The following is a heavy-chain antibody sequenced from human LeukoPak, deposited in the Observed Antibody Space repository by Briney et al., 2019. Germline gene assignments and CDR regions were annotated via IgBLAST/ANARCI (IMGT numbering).Heavy chain of an antibody. J-gene: IGHJ4*02. D-gene: IGHD1-1*01. CDR3: VKGYNWNDAY. Sequence: GGSLRLSCAASGFTFSHYAMHWVRQAPGKGLEWVAVISYDGSNKYYADSVKGRFTISRDNSKNTLYLQMNSLRTEDTAVYYCVKGYNWNDAYWGQGTLVTVSS. CDR1: GFTFSHYA. CDR2: ISYDGSNK. V-gene: IGHV3-30-3*01.